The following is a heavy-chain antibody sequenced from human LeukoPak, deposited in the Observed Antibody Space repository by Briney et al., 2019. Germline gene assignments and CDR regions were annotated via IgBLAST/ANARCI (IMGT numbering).Heavy chain of an antibody. CDR1: GGTFSSYA. V-gene: IGHV1-18*01. D-gene: IGHD3-22*01. CDR3: ARVITMIVVVIREIDY. J-gene: IGHJ4*02. Sequence: ASVKVSCKASGGTFSSYAISWVRQAPGQGLEWMGWISAYNGNTNYAQKLQGRVTMTTDTSTSTAYMELRSLRSDDTAVYYCARVITMIVVVIREIDYWGQGTLVTVSS. CDR2: ISAYNGNT.